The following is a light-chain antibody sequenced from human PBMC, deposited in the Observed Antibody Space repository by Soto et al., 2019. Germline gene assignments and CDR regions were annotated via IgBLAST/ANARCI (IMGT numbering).Light chain of an antibody. Sequence: LRLTDSASSFSASTGGGVAVTCRASQGISSYLAWYQQKPGKAPKLLIYAASTLQSGVPSRFSGSGSGTDFTLTISSLQPEDFATYYCQQNYSNPTTFGQGTTGDIK. CDR2: AAS. V-gene: IGKV1-8*01. J-gene: IGKJ1*01. CDR1: QGISSY. CDR3: QQNYSNPTT.